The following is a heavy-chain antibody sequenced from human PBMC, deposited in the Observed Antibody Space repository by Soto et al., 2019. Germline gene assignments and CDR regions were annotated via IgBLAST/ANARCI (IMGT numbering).Heavy chain of an antibody. CDR3: ARAVTPPYYYGSGSSS. J-gene: IGHJ4*02. CDR2: IGKAGDT. CDR1: GFTFSNYD. D-gene: IGHD3-10*01. V-gene: IGHV3-13*04. Sequence: GGSLRLSCAASGFTFSNYDMHWVRQGRGKGLEWVSGIGKAGDTYYVGSVRGRFTTSRENAKNSLYLQMNSLRAADTAVYYCARAVTPPYYYGSGSSSWGQGTLVTVSS.